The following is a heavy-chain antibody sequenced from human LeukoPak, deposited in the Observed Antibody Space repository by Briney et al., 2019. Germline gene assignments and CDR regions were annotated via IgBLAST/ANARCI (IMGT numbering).Heavy chain of an antibody. Sequence: GGSLRLSCAASGFTFSSYAMSWVRQAPGKGLEWVSAISGSGGSTYYADSVKGRFTISRDNSKNTLYLQMNSLRAEDTAVYYSAKGTIRVVPAAPLDYWGQGTLVTVSS. D-gene: IGHD2-2*01. V-gene: IGHV3-23*01. CDR2: ISGSGGST. CDR1: GFTFSSYA. J-gene: IGHJ4*02. CDR3: AKGTIRVVPAAPLDY.